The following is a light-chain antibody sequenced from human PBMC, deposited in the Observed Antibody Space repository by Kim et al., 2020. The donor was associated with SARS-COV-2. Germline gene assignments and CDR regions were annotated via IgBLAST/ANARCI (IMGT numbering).Light chain of an antibody. CDR3: QSYDSSNWV. Sequence: NFMLTQPHSVSESPGKTVTISCTRSSGSIASNYVQWYQQRPGSAPTTVIYEDNQRPSGVPDRFSGSIDSSSTSASLTISGLKTEDEADYYCQSYDSSNWVFGGGTQLTVL. CDR1: SGSIASNY. CDR2: EDN. J-gene: IGLJ3*02. V-gene: IGLV6-57*04.